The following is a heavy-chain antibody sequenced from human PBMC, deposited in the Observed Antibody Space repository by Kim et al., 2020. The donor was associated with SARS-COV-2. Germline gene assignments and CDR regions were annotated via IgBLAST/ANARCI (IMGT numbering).Heavy chain of an antibody. CDR3: AGYAYCSSTSCYHFDY. J-gene: IGHJ4*02. D-gene: IGHD2-2*01. V-gene: IGHV4-59*01. Sequence: LKSRVTISVDTSKNQFSLKLSSVTAADTAVYYCAGYAYCSSTSCYHFDYWGQGTLVTVSS.